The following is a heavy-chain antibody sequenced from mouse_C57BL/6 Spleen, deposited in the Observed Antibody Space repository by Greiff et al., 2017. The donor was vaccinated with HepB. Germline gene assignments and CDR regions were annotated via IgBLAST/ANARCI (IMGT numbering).Heavy chain of an antibody. CDR1: GHTFTSYW. CDR3: ARGDYDYDGGLAY. CDR2: IDPSDSET. V-gene: IGHV1-52*01. Sequence: VQLQQPGAELVRPGSSVKLSCKASGHTFTSYWMHWVKQRPIQGLEWIGNIDPSDSETHYNQKFKDKATLTVDKSSSTAYMQLSSLTSEDSAVYYCARGDYDYDGGLAYWGQGTLVTVSA. D-gene: IGHD2-4*01. J-gene: IGHJ3*01.